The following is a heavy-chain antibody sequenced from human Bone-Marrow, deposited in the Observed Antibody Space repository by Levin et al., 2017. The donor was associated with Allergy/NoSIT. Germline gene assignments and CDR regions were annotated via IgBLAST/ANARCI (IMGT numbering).Heavy chain of an antibody. CDR3: ARESYSGYDLDY. CDR2: INSDANTI. D-gene: IGHD5-12*01. CDR1: GFGFSNDW. Sequence: PGESLKISCEASGFGFSNDWMHWVRQVPGKGLMWVSRINSDANTIRYADSVKGRFIISRDNAKKTLYLQMTSLRADDTAVYYCARESYSGYDLDYWGQGTLVTVSS. V-gene: IGHV3-74*01. J-gene: IGHJ4*02.